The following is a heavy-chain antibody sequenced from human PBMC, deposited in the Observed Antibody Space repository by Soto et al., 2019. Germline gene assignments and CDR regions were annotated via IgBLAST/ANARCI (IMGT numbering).Heavy chain of an antibody. CDR2: INHIGNT. D-gene: IGHD6-19*01. CDR1: GGSFSDFY. J-gene: IGHJ4*02. V-gene: IGHV4-34*01. CDR3: GPRGAVADPRGY. Sequence: QVQLQQWGAGLLKPSETLSLTCAVYGGSFSDFYWTWIRQLPGKGLEWIGEINHIGNTNYNPSLKSRLAISVDTSKNQFSLNLDSVTAADTAVYYCGPRGAVADPRGYWGQGTLVTVSS.